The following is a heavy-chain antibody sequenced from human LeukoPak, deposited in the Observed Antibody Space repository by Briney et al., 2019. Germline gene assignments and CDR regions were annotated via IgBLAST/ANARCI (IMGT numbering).Heavy chain of an antibody. CDR2: INHSGST. CDR1: GGSFSGYY. CDR3: ASTSGWYEGELGY. V-gene: IGHV4-34*01. J-gene: IGHJ4*02. Sequence: PSETLSLTCAVYGGSFSGYYWSWIRQPPGKGLEWIGEINHSGSTNYKPSLKSRVTISVDTSKNQFSLKLSSVTAADTAVYYCASTSGWYEGELGYWGQGTLVTVSS. D-gene: IGHD6-19*01.